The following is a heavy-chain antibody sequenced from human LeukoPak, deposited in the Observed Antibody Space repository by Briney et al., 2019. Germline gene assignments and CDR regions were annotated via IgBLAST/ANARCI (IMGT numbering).Heavy chain of an antibody. CDR1: GFTFSSYS. D-gene: IGHD5-12*01. V-gene: IGHV3-7*01. J-gene: IGHJ4*02. CDR3: ARAIGSGLDDY. CDR2: IKQDGSEK. Sequence: GGSLRLSCAASGFTFSSYSMNWVRQAPGKGLEWVANIKQDGSEKYYVDSVKGRFTISRDNAKNSLYLQMNSLRAEDTAVYYCARAIGSGLDDYWGQGTLVTVSS.